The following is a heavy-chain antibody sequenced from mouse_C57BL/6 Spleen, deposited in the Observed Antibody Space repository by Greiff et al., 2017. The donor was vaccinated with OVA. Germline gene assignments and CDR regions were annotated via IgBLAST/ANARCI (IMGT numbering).Heavy chain of an antibody. D-gene: IGHD1-1*02. CDR1: GYTFTDYY. V-gene: IGHV1-76*01. Sequence: VMLVESGAELVRPGASVKLSCKASGYTFTDYYINWVKQRPGQGLEWIARIYPGSGNTYYNEKFKGKATLTAEKSSNTAYIQLSSLTSEDSAVYFCARSGLWSYWYFDVWGTGTTVTVSS. CDR2: IYPGSGNT. J-gene: IGHJ1*03. CDR3: ARSGLWSYWYFDV.